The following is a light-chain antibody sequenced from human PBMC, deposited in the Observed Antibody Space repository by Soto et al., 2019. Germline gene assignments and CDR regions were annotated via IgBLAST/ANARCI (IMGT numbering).Light chain of an antibody. CDR2: DAS. CDR1: QSNKSW. CDR3: QQYNSYSWT. Sequence: DIQMTQSPSTLSASVGDRVNNNCRASQSNKSWFGWYQQKTGKAPKLLIYDASSLESGVPSRFSGSGSWTEFTLTISSLQPDDFATYYCQQYNSYSWTFGQGTKVDIK. J-gene: IGKJ1*01. V-gene: IGKV1-5*01.